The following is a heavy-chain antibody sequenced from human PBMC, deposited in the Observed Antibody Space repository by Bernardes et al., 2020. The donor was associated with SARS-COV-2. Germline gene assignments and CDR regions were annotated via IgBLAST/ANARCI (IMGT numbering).Heavy chain of an antibody. Sequence: ASVKVSCKAFGDTFSGYYMHWVRQAPGQGLEWMGWINPNSGGTKYAPKFHGRVTMTSDTSMTIVYMELSRLRNDDAAVYYCARGDSMDVWGQGTTVTVS. CDR3: ARGDSMDV. J-gene: IGHJ6*02. CDR1: GDTFSGYY. V-gene: IGHV1-2*02. D-gene: IGHD2-15*01. CDR2: INPNSGGT.